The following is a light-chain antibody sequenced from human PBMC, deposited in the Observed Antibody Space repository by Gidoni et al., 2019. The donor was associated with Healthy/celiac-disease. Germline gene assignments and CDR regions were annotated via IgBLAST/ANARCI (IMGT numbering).Light chain of an antibody. CDR2: AAS. J-gene: IGKJ3*01. CDR3: QQLNSYPPT. Sequence: DIQVTQCPSFLSASVGDRVTITCRASQGISSYLDWYQQKPGKAPKLLIYAASTLQSGVPSRFSGSGSGTEFTLTISSLQPEDFATYYCQQLNSYPPTFGPGTKVDIK. V-gene: IGKV1-9*01. CDR1: QGISSY.